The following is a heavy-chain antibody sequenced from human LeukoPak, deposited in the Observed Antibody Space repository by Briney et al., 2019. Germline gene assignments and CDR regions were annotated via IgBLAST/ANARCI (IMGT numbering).Heavy chain of an antibody. CDR1: GSTFDDYA. V-gene: IGHV3-9*01. J-gene: IGHJ5*02. Sequence: GRSLRLSCAASGSTFDDYAMHWVRQAPGKGLEWVSGISWNSGSIGYADSVKGGFTISRDNAKNSLYLQMNSLRAEDTALYYCAKDVSSSWGLWFDPWGQGTLVTVSS. D-gene: IGHD6-13*01. CDR3: AKDVSSSWGLWFDP. CDR2: ISWNSGSI.